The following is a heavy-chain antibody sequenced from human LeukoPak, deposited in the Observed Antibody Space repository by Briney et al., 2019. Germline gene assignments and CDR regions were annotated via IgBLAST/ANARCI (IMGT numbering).Heavy chain of an antibody. CDR3: VKEWRSYGDSLGVFDF. J-gene: IGHJ4*02. D-gene: IGHD4-17*01. CDR2: ISYDGSNK. CDR1: GFPFSNYG. V-gene: IGHV3-30*18. Sequence: PGGSLRLSCEASGFPFSNYGMHWVRQAPGKGLEWVAVISYDGSNKLYEDSVKDRFSISRDSSKNTLYLQMNSLRRDDTALYYCVKEWRSYGDSLGVFDFWGQGTPVIVSS.